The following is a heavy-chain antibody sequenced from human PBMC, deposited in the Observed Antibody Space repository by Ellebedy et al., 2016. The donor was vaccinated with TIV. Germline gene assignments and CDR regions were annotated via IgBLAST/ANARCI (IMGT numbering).Heavy chain of an antibody. V-gene: IGHV3-23*01. J-gene: IGHJ4*02. CDR1: GFTFSAYV. Sequence: PGGSLRLSCATSGFTFSAYVMAWVRQIPGKGLEWVSAMSEYDGRTFYADSVKGRFTISRDHSRDTLFLQMKSLRAEDTAVYYCTKRAEGWGFFDYWGQGILVTVSS. CDR3: TKRAEGWGFFDY. D-gene: IGHD3-16*01. CDR2: MSEYDGRT.